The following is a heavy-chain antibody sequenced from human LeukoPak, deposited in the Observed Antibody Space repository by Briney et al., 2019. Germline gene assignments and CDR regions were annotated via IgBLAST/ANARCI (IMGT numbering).Heavy chain of an antibody. CDR3: ARLIGYSYGARYWYFDL. Sequence: SETLSLTCTVSGGSISSYYGSWIRQPPGKGLEWIGYIYYSGSTNYNPSLKSRVTISVDTSKNQFSLKLSSVTAADTAVYYCARLIGYSYGARYWYFDLWGRGTLVTVSS. J-gene: IGHJ2*01. CDR2: IYYSGST. V-gene: IGHV4-59*08. CDR1: GGSISSYY. D-gene: IGHD5-18*01.